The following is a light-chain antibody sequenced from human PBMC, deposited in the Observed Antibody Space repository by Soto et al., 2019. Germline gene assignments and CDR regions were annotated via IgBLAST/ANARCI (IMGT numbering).Light chain of an antibody. CDR3: QQANSFPWT. Sequence: DIQMTQSRASASASVGDRVTLAYRASQDISGWLAWFQQKPGKAPNLLIYAASILQSGVPSRFSGSGSGTDFTLTITYLAAEDFATYYCQQANSFPWTFGQGTKVDIK. CDR2: AAS. V-gene: IGKV1D-12*01. CDR1: QDISGW. J-gene: IGKJ1*01.